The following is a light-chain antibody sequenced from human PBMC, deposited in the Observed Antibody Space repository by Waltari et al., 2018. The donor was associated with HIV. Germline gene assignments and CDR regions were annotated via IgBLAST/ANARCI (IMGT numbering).Light chain of an antibody. CDR3: AAWDDSLNGYV. CDR1: SSNIGSNT. CDR2: NND. V-gene: IGLV1-44*01. J-gene: IGLJ1*01. Sequence: QSVLTQPPSASGTPGQRVTISCSGGSSNIGSNTVNWFQQLPGTAPNLLIYNNDQPPAGVPDRFSGSKSGTSASLAISGLQSEDEADYYCAAWDDSLNGYVFGTGTKVTVL.